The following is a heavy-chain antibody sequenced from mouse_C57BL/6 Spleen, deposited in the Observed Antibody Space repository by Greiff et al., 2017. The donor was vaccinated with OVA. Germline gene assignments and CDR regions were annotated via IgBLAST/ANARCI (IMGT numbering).Heavy chain of an antibody. Sequence: EVQLVESGGGLVKPGGSLKLSCAASGFTFSSYAMSWVRQTPEKRLEWVATISDGGSYTYYPDNVKGRFTISRDNAKNNLYLQMSHLKSEDTAMYYCARDTPLRGWFAYWGQGTLVTVSA. CDR3: ARDTPLRGWFAY. CDR2: ISDGGSYT. CDR1: GFTFSSYA. D-gene: IGHD1-1*01. J-gene: IGHJ3*01. V-gene: IGHV5-4*01.